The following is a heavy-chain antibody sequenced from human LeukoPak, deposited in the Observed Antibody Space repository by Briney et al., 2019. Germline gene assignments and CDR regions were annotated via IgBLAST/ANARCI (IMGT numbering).Heavy chain of an antibody. CDR2: TKCDGSEK. J-gene: IGHJ3*02. CDR3: VRGVGSSTSCYVRAFDI. D-gene: IGHD2-2*01. Sequence: RGSLRLSCAASGFTFSNSWMHWVCQAPEKGLEWVADTKCDGSEKCYVDSVKGRLTISRDNAKNSLYLQVNSLRAEDMTVYYCVRGVGSSTSCYVRAFDIWGQGTMVTVSS. V-gene: IGHV3-52*01. CDR1: GFTFSNSW.